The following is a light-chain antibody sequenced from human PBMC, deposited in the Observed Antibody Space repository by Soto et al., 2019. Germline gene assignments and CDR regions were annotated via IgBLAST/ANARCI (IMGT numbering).Light chain of an antibody. Sequence: EIVLTQSPGTLSLSPGERATLSCRASQSVAGRYLAWYQQKPGQAPRLLIYTASSRATGIPDRFSGSGSGTDFTLTISRLEPEDFAVYYCQQYGRSLTFGGGTQVEIK. CDR2: TAS. J-gene: IGKJ4*01. CDR1: QSVAGRY. V-gene: IGKV3-20*01. CDR3: QQYGRSLT.